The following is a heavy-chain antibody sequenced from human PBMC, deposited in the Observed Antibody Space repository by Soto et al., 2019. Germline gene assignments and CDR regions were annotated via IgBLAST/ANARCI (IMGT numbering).Heavy chain of an antibody. CDR1: GGSISSYY. V-gene: IGHV4-59*01. Sequence: SETLSLTCTVSGGSISSYYWSWIRQPPGKGLEWIGYIYYSGSTNYNPSLKSRVTISVDTSKNQFSLKLSSVTAADTAVYYCASLNGDYEGYYYYGMDVWGQGTTVTVSS. CDR3: ASLNGDYEGYYYYGMDV. J-gene: IGHJ6*02. CDR2: IYYSGST. D-gene: IGHD4-17*01.